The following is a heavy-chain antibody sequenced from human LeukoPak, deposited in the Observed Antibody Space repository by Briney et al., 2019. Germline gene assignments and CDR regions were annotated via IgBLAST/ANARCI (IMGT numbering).Heavy chain of an antibody. Sequence: ASVKVSCKASGYTFTGYYIHWVRQAPGQGLEWMGWINPNSGGTNYAQKFQGRVTMTRDTSISTAYMEPSRLRSDDTAVYYCARLPAAIFAFDYWGQGTLVTVSS. D-gene: IGHD2-2*01. CDR1: GYTFTGYY. CDR2: INPNSGGT. CDR3: ARLPAAIFAFDY. J-gene: IGHJ4*02. V-gene: IGHV1-2*02.